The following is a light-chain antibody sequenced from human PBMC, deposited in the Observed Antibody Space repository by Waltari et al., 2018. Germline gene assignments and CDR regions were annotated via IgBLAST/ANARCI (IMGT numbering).Light chain of an antibody. V-gene: IGLV3-27*01. CDR3: YSAADNNWV. CDR1: VMSKKY. CDR2: KDT. Sequence: SSELRQPSSVSVSPGQTARNTCSGDVMSKKYGRWLQHKPGQDPVVVIYKDTERPSGIPGRFSGSNSGTTVTLTISGVLPEDEADYYCYSAADNNWVFGGGTTLTVL. J-gene: IGLJ3*02.